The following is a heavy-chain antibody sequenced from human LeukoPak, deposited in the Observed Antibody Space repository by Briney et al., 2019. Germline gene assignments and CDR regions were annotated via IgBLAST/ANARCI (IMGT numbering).Heavy chain of an antibody. V-gene: IGHV3-23*01. Sequence: GGSLRLSCAAPGFTFSSYAMSWVRQAPGKGLDWVSASSGSGGSTYYADSVKGRFTISRDNSKNTLYLQMNSLRAEDTAVYYCAIFFQAEDGIRYFDWLQKYNWFDPWGQGTLVTVSS. CDR3: AIFFQAEDGIRYFDWLQKYNWFDP. CDR2: SSGSGGST. D-gene: IGHD3-9*01. CDR1: GFTFSSYA. J-gene: IGHJ5*02.